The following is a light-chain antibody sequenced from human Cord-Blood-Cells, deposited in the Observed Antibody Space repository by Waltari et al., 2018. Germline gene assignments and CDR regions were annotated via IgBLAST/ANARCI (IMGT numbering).Light chain of an antibody. CDR3: AAWDDSLSGWV. J-gene: IGLJ3*02. V-gene: IGLV1-47*01. CDR2: RNN. CDR1: SSHIGSNY. Sequence: QSVLTQPPSASWTPGQRVTISCSGSSSHIGSNYLHWYQQLPGTAPKLLINRNNHRPSGVPDRFSGSKSGTSASLAISGLRSEDEADYYCAAWDDSLSGWVFGGGTKLTVL.